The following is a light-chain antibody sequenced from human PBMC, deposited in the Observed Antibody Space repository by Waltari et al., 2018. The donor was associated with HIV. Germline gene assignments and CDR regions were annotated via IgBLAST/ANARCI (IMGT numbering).Light chain of an antibody. CDR1: NSNIGSNI. CDR2: SNS. V-gene: IGLV1-44*01. CDR3: ASWDDSLNGYV. J-gene: IGLJ1*01. Sequence: QSVLTQPPSASGTPGQRVTISCSGSNSNIGSNIITWYQQLPGTAPKLLIYSNSQRPSGVPDRFSGSKSGTSASLAISGLQSEDEADYYCASWDDSLNGYVFGTGTKVTVL.